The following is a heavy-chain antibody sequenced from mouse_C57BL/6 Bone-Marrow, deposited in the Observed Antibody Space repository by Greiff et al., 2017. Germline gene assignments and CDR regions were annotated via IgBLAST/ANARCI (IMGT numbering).Heavy chain of an antibody. Sequence: EVQLVESGGDLVKPGGSLKLSCAASGFSFSSYGMSWVRQTPDKRLEWVATISSGGSYTYYPDSVKGRFTISRDNAKNTLYLQLSSLKSEDTAMYYCARHKAQQAFAYWGQGTLVTVSA. CDR3: ARHKAQQAFAY. V-gene: IGHV5-6*01. J-gene: IGHJ3*01. CDR1: GFSFSSYG. CDR2: ISSGGSYT.